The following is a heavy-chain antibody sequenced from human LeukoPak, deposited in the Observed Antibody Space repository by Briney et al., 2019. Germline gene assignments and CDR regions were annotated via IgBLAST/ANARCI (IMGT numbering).Heavy chain of an antibody. V-gene: IGHV3-30*19. CDR3: ARDRPGEEEYYYGMDV. Sequence: GGSLRHSCAASGFTFSSYGMNWVRQAPGKGLEWVSVISYDGGHKNYADSVKGRFTISRDDSKNTLYLQMNSLRDEDTAVYYCARDRPGEEEYYYGMDVWGQGTTVTVSS. J-gene: IGHJ6*02. CDR2: ISYDGGHK. D-gene: IGHD3-10*01. CDR1: GFTFSSYG.